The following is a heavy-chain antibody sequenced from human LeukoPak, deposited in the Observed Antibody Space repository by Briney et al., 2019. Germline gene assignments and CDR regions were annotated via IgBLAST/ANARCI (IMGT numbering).Heavy chain of an antibody. V-gene: IGHV3-15*01. CDR3: STAYGGSGSD. Sequence: GGSLRLSCAASGFTLSGAWMSWVRQAPGKGLEWVGRIKSKTNGETVDYGAPVKGRFNISRDDSKNTVFLQMNSLKTEDTAVYYCSTAYGGSGSDWGQGTLVTVSS. D-gene: IGHD3-10*01. J-gene: IGHJ4*02. CDR1: GFTLSGAW. CDR2: IKSKTNGETV.